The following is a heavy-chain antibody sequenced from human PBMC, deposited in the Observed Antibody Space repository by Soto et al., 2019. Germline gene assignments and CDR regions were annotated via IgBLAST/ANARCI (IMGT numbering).Heavy chain of an antibody. J-gene: IGHJ2*01. D-gene: IGHD2-15*01. CDR2: ISYDGSNK. CDR3: FQAEYGIRGSRAVSAFLLNRSSDL. V-gene: IGHV3-30*03. Sequence: GKGLEGVEVISYDGSNKYYADSVKGRFTISRDNSKNPLYLQMNSLRAEDTAVYFCFQAEYGIRGSRAVSAFLLNRSSDL.